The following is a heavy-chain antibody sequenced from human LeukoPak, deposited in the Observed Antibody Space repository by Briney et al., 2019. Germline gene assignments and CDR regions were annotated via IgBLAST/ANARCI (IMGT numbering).Heavy chain of an antibody. Sequence: GASVKVSCKVSGYTLTELSMHWVRQAPGKGLEWMGGFDPEDGETIYAQKFQGRVTMTEDTSTDTAYMELSSLGSEDTAVYYCATGGGYDILTGFVYWGQGTLVTVSS. J-gene: IGHJ4*02. CDR2: FDPEDGET. CDR3: ATGGGYDILTGFVY. CDR1: GYTLTELS. D-gene: IGHD3-9*01. V-gene: IGHV1-24*01.